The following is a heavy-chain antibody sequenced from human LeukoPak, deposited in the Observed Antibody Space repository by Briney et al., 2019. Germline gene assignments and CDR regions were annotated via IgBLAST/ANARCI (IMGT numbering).Heavy chain of an antibody. Sequence: GGSLRLSCAASGFTFSSYGMHWVRQAPGKGLEWVAVIWYDGSNKYYADSVKGRFTISRDNSKNTLYLQMNSLRAEDTAVYYCARDSPYYYDSSGLGWGQGTLVTVSS. CDR1: GFTFSSYG. V-gene: IGHV3-33*01. D-gene: IGHD3-22*01. J-gene: IGHJ4*02. CDR3: ARDSPYYYDSSGLG. CDR2: IWYDGSNK.